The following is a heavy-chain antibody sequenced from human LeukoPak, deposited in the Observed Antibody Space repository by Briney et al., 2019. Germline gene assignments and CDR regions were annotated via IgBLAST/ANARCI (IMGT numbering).Heavy chain of an antibody. CDR1: GFTVSSNY. Sequence: GGSLRLSCAASGFTVSSNYMSWVRQAPGKGLEWVSVIYSGGSTYYADSVKGRFTIPRDNSKNTLYLQMNSLRAEDTAVYYCARAPGYYYDSSGYYLRSVYFDYWGQGTLVTVSS. CDR2: IYSGGST. V-gene: IGHV3-53*01. CDR3: ARAPGYYYDSSGYYLRSVYFDY. D-gene: IGHD3-22*01. J-gene: IGHJ4*02.